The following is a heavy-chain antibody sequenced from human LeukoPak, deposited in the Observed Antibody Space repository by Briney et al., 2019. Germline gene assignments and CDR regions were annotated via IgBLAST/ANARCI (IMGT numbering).Heavy chain of an antibody. J-gene: IGHJ5*02. CDR3: ARDRGGYERRFDP. D-gene: IGHD5-12*01. CDR2: IYSRGST. V-gene: IGHV4-4*07. CDR1: VGSINNYY. Sequence: KSSETLSLTCTVSVGSINNYYWSWIRQPAGKGLEWIGHIYSRGSTYYNPSLKSRVTISVDTSKNQFSLKLSSVTAADTAVYYCARDRGGYERRFDPWGQGTLVTVSS.